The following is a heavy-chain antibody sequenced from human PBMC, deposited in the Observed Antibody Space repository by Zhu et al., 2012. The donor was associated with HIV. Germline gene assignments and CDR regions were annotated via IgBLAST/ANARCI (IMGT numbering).Heavy chain of an antibody. CDR1: GGTLSSYD. CDR3: ATTRGNYYGSGSYYPIDY. Sequence: QVQLVQSGAEVKKPGSSVKVSCKASGGTLSSYDISWMRQAPGQGLEWMGRIISILGTANYAQKFQGRITITTDESTSTAYMELSSLRSEDTAVYYCATTRGNYYGSGSYYPIDYWGQGTLVT. D-gene: IGHD3-10*01. V-gene: IGHV1-69*01. CDR2: IISILGTA. J-gene: IGHJ4*02.